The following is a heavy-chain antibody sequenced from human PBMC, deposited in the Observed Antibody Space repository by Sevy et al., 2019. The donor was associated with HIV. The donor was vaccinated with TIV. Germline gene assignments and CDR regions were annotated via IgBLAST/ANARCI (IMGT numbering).Heavy chain of an antibody. V-gene: IGHV4-34*01. CDR1: GGSFSGYY. CDR3: ARHCGGTSCSHAFDI. J-gene: IGHJ3*02. CDR2: INHSGST. D-gene: IGHD2-2*01. Sequence: SETLSLTCAVYGGSFSGYYWSWIRQPPGKGLEWIGEINHSGSTNYNPSLKGRGTISADTSKNQFSLKLSSVTAADTAVYYCARHCGGTSCSHAFDIWGQGTMVTVSS.